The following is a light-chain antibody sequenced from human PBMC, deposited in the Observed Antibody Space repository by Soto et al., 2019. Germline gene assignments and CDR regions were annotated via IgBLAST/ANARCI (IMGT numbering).Light chain of an antibody. J-gene: IGKJ4*01. CDR3: QQYDTYPLT. Sequence: DIQMTQSPSTLSASVGDRVTITCRASQSVSSWLSWYQQKPGKAPKLLMYDASNLESGVPSSFSGSGSVTEFTLTISSLHPDDFATDYCQQYDTYPLTFGGGTKVEIK. CDR2: DAS. CDR1: QSVSSW. V-gene: IGKV1-5*01.